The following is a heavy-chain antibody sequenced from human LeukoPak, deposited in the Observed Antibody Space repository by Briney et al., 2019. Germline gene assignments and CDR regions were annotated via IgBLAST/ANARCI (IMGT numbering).Heavy chain of an antibody. D-gene: IGHD4/OR15-4a*01. V-gene: IGHV3-30*02. CDR3: AKVSLNMVNDAFDI. CDR2: IRYDGSRK. Sequence: PGGSLRLSCAASGFTFSSYWMSWVRQAPGKGLEWVAFIRYDGSRKYYADSVKGRFTISRDNSKNTLYLQMNSLRAEDTAMYYCAKVSLNMVNDAFDIWGQGTMVSVSS. CDR1: GFTFSSYW. J-gene: IGHJ3*02.